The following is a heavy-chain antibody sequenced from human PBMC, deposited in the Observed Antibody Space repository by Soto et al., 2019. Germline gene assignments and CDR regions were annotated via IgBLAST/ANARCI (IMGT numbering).Heavy chain of an antibody. Sequence: QVQLQQWGAGLLKPSETLSLTCAVYGGSFSTSSWSWIRQPPGKGLEWIGEINHSRSTSYNPSLKSRVTISMDPSTHQFSLKLRSVTAADTAVYYCARPSHYWGQGTLVTVSS. CDR2: INHSRST. V-gene: IGHV4-34*01. J-gene: IGHJ4*02. CDR1: GGSFSTSS. CDR3: ARPSHY.